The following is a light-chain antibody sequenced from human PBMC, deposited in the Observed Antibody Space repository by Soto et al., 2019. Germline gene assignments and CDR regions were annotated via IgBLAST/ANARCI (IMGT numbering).Light chain of an antibody. CDR3: QSYDSSNVV. CDR1: SGSIASNY. Sequence: NFMLTQPHSVSESPGKTVTISCTRSSGSIASNYVQWYQQRPGSAPTTVIYEDNQRPSGVPDRFSDSIDSSSNSASLTISGVETEDEADYYCQSYDSSNVVFGGGTKLTVL. CDR2: EDN. J-gene: IGLJ2*01. V-gene: IGLV6-57*03.